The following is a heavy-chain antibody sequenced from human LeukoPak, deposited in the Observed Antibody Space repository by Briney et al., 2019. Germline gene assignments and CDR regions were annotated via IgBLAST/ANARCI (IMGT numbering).Heavy chain of an antibody. CDR3: ARGYCTNGVCYPTH. J-gene: IGHJ4*02. Sequence: ASVKVSCKASGYTFTSYGISWVRQAPGQGLEWMGWISAYNGNTNYAQKLQGRVTMTTDTSTSTAYMELRSLRSDDTAVYYRARGYCTNGVCYPTHWGQGTLVTVSS. D-gene: IGHD2-8*01. CDR2: ISAYNGNT. CDR1: GYTFTSYG. V-gene: IGHV1-18*01.